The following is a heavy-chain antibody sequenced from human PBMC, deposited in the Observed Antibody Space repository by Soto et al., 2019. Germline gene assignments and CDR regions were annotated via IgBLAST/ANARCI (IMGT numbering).Heavy chain of an antibody. J-gene: IGHJ4*02. CDR1: GFSLSTSGVG. CDR2: IYCDDDK. CDR3: AHRLVGGWWRS. V-gene: IGHV2-5*02. D-gene: IGHD6-19*01. Sequence: QITLKESGPTLVKPTQTLTLTCTFSGFSLSTSGVGVGWIRQPQGKALEWLALIYCDDDKRYSPSLKIRLTITKDPSKNQVVLTMTNLDPVDTAPYFCAHRLVGGWWRSWGQGALVTVSS.